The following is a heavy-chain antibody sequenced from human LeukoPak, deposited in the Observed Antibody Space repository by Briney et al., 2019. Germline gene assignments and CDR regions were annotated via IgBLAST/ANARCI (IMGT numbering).Heavy chain of an antibody. D-gene: IGHD3-10*01. V-gene: IGHV4-61*08. Sequence: SETLSLTCTVSGGSISSGGYYWSWIRQHPGKGLEWIGYIYYSGSTNYNPSLKSRVTISVDTSKNQFSLKLSSVTAADTAVYYCASSPQEVRGAMDYWGQGTLVTVSS. CDR2: IYYSGST. J-gene: IGHJ4*02. CDR1: GGSISSGGYY. CDR3: ASSPQEVRGAMDY.